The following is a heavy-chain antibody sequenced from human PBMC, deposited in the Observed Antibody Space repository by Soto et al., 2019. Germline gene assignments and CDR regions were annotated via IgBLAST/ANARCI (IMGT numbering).Heavy chain of an antibody. D-gene: IGHD2-15*01. CDR2: IYWDDDK. V-gene: IGHV2-5*02. J-gene: IGHJ3*02. CDR1: GFSLSTSGVG. CDR3: AHRPKYCGGCSCYGAFDI. Sequence: QITLKESGPTLGKPTQTLTLTCTFSGFSLSTSGVGVGWIRQPPGKALEWLALIYWDDDKRYSPSLKSRLTIPKDTSKNQVVLTMTNMDSVDTATYYCAHRPKYCGGCSCYGAFDIWGQGTMVTVSS.